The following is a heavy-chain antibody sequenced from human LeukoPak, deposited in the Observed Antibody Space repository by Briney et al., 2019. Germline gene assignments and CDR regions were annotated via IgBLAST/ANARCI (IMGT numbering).Heavy chain of an antibody. CDR3: ARWRVIAAAGIDY. CDR1: GGSFSGYY. Sequence: SETLSLTCAVYGGSFSGYYWSWIRQPPGKGLEWIGEINHSGSTDYNPSLKSRVTISVDTSKNQFSLKLSSVTAADTAVYYCARWRVIAAAGIDYWGQGTLVTVSS. J-gene: IGHJ4*02. V-gene: IGHV4-34*01. D-gene: IGHD6-13*01. CDR2: INHSGST.